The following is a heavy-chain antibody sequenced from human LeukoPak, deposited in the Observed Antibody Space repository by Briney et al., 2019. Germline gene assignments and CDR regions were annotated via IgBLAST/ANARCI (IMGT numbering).Heavy chain of an antibody. CDR3: ARSYSNHLFGMDV. V-gene: IGHV3-66*01. D-gene: IGHD4-11*01. J-gene: IGHJ6*02. CDR1: GFTFSNAY. Sequence: GGSLRLSCAASGFTFSNAYMSWVRQAPGKGLEWVSVIYSGGSTYYADSMKGRFAISRDSSKNTLFLQMNSLRAEDTAVYYCARSYSNHLFGMDVWGQGTTVTVS. CDR2: IYSGGST.